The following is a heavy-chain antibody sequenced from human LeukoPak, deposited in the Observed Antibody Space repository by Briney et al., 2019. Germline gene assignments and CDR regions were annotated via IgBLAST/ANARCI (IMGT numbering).Heavy chain of an antibody. V-gene: IGHV4-31*03. CDR2: IYYSGST. J-gene: IGHJ2*01. CDR3: ARYASRAQRRYFDL. CDR1: GGSISSGDYY. Sequence: PSQTLSLTCSVSGGSISSGDYYWTWIRQHPGEGLEWIGYIYYSGSTYYNPSLKSRITISVDTSKNQFSLKLNSVTAADTAFYYCARYASRAQRRYFDLWGRGTLVTVSS.